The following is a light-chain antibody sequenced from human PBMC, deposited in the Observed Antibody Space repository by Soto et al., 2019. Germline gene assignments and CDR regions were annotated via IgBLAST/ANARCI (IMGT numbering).Light chain of an antibody. CDR2: AAS. CDR1: QSISSF. Sequence: DIQMTQSPSSLSASVGDRVTITCRASQSISSFLNWYQQKPEKAPKLLIYAASNLQSGVPSRFSGSGIGTDFTLSISSLQPEDFATYYCQQSYNTPYTFGQGTKLET. J-gene: IGKJ2*01. CDR3: QQSYNTPYT. V-gene: IGKV1-39*01.